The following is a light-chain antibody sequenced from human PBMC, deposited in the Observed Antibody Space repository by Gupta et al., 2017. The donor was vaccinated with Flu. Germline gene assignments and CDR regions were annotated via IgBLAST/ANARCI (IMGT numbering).Light chain of an antibody. CDR3: AARDDSTNGWV. CDR1: TSNIGSTT. CDR2: SNN. Sequence: QSVLRQPPPASGTPGQRVAVSCSGSTSNIGSTTVNWYQQRAGTAPKLLIYSNNQRPSGIPDRFSGSKYGTSASVASSRLQAEDEADYYCAARDDSTNGWVFGGGTKRTVL. J-gene: IGLJ3*02. V-gene: IGLV1-44*01.